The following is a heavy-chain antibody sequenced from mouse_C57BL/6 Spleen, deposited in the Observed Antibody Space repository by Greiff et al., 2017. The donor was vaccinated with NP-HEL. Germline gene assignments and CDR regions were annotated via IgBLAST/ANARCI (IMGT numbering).Heavy chain of an antibody. V-gene: IGHV5-6*01. CDR1: GFTFSSYG. D-gene: IGHD1-1*01. CDR2: ISSGGSYT. Sequence: EVKLVESGGDLVKPGGSLKLSCAASGFTFSSYGMSWVRQTPDKRLEWVATISSGGSYTYYPDSVKGRFTISRDNAKNTLYLQMSSLKSEDTAMYYCARQGNYGSSYWYFDVWGTGTTVTVSS. J-gene: IGHJ1*03. CDR3: ARQGNYGSSYWYFDV.